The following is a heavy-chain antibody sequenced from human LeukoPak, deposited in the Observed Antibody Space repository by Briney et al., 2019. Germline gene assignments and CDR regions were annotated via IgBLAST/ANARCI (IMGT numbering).Heavy chain of an antibody. V-gene: IGHV1-2*02. J-gene: IGHJ4*02. CDR1: GGTFSSYG. CDR2: INPNSDYT. Sequence: ASVKVSCKASGGTFSSYGISWVRQAPGQGLEWMGWINPNSDYTFYAQKFQGRVTLTRDTSISTVYMELTTLTSDDTALYYCAVAPGDYWGQGTLVSVSA. CDR3: AVAPGDY. D-gene: IGHD2-21*01.